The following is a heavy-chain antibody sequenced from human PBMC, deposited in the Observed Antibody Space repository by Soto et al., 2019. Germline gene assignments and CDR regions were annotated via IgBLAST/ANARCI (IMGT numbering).Heavy chain of an antibody. CDR1: GFTFNTYA. CDR3: AKELVKSGWTYFDC. Sequence: SLRLSCAASGFTFNTYAMSWVRQAPGKGLEWVSAISDSGGRTYYADSVKGRFTISRDNSKNTLYLQMNSLRAEDTAVYFCAKELVKSGWTYFDCWGQGTLVTVSS. D-gene: IGHD6-19*01. V-gene: IGHV3-23*01. J-gene: IGHJ4*02. CDR2: ISDSGGRT.